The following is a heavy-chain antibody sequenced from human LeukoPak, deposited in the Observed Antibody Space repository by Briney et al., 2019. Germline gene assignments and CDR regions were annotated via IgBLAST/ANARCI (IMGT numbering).Heavy chain of an antibody. CDR1: GFTFNSYA. Sequence: GETLRLSCEASGFTFNSYAMSWVRQAPGKGLEWVSTIGGGGENTYYADSVKGRFTISRDNSKNTLYLQMNSLRAGDTAVYFCAKVLTGSQDYWGQGTLVTVSS. CDR3: AKVLTGSQDY. J-gene: IGHJ4*02. CDR2: IGGGGENT. D-gene: IGHD7-27*01. V-gene: IGHV3-23*01.